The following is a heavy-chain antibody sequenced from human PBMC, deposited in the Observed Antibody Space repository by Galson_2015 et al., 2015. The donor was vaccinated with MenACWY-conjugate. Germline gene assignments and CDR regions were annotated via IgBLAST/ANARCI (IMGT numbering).Heavy chain of an antibody. V-gene: IGHV4-39*01. CDR2: IHYSETT. CDR3: ARLPRGINLLVEGS. CDR1: GGSIYSDSYW. J-gene: IGHJ5*02. Sequence: SETLSLTCTVSGGSIYSDSYWWGWIRQPPGKGLEWIASIHYSETTHYNPSLKSRVSISVDTSKNQFSLKLSSVSAADTAVYYCARLPRGINLLVEGSWGQGILVTVSS. D-gene: IGHD3-22*01.